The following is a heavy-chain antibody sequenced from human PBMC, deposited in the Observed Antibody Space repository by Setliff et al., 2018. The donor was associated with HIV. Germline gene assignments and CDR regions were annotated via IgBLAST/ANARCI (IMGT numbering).Heavy chain of an antibody. V-gene: IGHV3-49*04. Sequence: GGSLRLSCAASGFTFGDYAMSWVRQAPGKGLEWVCFIRSKAYGGTTEYAASVKGRFTVSRDDSRNTLFLQMNNLKTEDTAMYYCTTDWGGGGGAPLDPWGQGTLVTVSS. D-gene: IGHD2-21*01. CDR3: TTDWGGGGGAPLDP. CDR2: IRSKAYGGTT. CDR1: GFTFGDYA. J-gene: IGHJ5*02.